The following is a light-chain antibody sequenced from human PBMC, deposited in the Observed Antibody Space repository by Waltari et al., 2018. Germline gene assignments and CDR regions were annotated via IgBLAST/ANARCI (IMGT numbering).Light chain of an antibody. V-gene: IGKV3-20*01. CDR1: QSVSRA. CDR3: QHYVRLPAT. CDR2: GAS. J-gene: IGKJ1*01. Sequence: ERATLSCRASQSVSRALAWYQQKPGQAPRLLISGASNRATGIPDRFSGSGSGTDFSLTISSLEPEDFAVYYCQHYVRLPATFGQGTKVEIK.